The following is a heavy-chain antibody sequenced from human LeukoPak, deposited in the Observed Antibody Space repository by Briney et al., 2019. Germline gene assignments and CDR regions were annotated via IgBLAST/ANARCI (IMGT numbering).Heavy chain of an antibody. V-gene: IGHV4-61*01. D-gene: IGHD4-17*01. J-gene: IGHJ4*02. CDR1: GGSFSSGSYY. CDR2: IYYSGSA. CDR3: ARGYGDYYFDY. Sequence: SETLSLTCTVSGGSFSSGSYYWSWIRQPPGKGLEWIGYIYYSGSANYNPSLKSRVTISVDTSKNQSSLKLSSVTAADTAVYYCARGYGDYYFDYWGQGTLVTVSS.